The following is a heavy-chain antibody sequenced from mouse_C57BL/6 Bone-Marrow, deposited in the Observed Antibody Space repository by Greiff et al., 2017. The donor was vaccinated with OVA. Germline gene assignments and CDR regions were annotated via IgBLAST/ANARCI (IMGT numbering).Heavy chain of an antibody. Sequence: QVQLKESGAELARPGASVKLSCKASGYTFTSYGISWVKQRTGQGLEWIGEIYPRSGNTYYNEKFKGKATLTADKSSSTAYMELRSLTSEDSAVYFCARDTTAYWYFDVWGTGTTVTVSS. V-gene: IGHV1-81*01. CDR2: IYPRSGNT. CDR1: GYTFTSYG. J-gene: IGHJ1*03. D-gene: IGHD1-2*01. CDR3: ARDTTAYWYFDV.